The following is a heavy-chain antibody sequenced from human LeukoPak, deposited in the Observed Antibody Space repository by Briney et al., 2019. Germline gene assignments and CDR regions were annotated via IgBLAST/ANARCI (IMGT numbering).Heavy chain of an antibody. J-gene: IGHJ4*02. CDR1: VFTFSSYA. Sequence: GGSLRLSCAASVFTFSSYAMHWVRQAPGKGLEWVAVISYDGSNKYYADSVKGRFTISRDNSKNTLYLQMNSLRAEDTAVYYCARDGTDYGGDYWGQGTLVTVSS. V-gene: IGHV3-30*04. CDR2: ISYDGSNK. D-gene: IGHD4-17*01. CDR3: ARDGTDYGGDY.